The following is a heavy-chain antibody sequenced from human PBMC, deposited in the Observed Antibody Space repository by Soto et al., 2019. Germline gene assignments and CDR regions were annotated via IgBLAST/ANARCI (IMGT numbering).Heavy chain of an antibody. CDR1: GGSISSYY. J-gene: IGHJ4*02. D-gene: IGHD6-19*01. CDR3: ARVRLYSSAFDY. Sequence: PSETLSLTCTVSGGSISSYYWSWIRQPPGKGLEWIGYIYYSGSTNYNPSPKSRVTISVDTSKNQFSLKLSSVTAADTAVYYCARVRLYSSAFDYWGQGTLVTVSS. V-gene: IGHV4-59*01. CDR2: IYYSGST.